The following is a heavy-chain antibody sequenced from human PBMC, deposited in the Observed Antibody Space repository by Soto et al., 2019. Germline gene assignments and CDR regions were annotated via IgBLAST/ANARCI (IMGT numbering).Heavy chain of an antibody. CDR3: ARDRSDILNCFDAFDM. CDR2: ISYSGTT. CDR1: GGSISSCGYY. J-gene: IGHJ3*02. Sequence: SETLAISFPVSGGSISSCGYYWSWIRQHAVKVLEWIAYISYSGTTDYNPSLKSRVTISVEMSKNQFSLRMNSVTAADTAVYYGARDRSDILNCFDAFDMWGPGTLENVS. D-gene: IGHD1-1*01. V-gene: IGHV4-61*08.